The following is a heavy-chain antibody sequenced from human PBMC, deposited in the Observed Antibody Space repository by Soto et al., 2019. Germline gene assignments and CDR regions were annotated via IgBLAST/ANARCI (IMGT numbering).Heavy chain of an antibody. Sequence: QVQLVQSGAEVKKPGSSVKVSCKASGGTFSSYAISWVRQAPGQGLEWMGGIIPILGTANYAQKFQGRVTITADESTSTAYMELSSLRSEDTAVYYCARGLYSGYDYRYYYYGMDVWGQGTTVTVSS. CDR1: GGTFSSYA. CDR3: ARGLYSGYDYRYYYYGMDV. V-gene: IGHV1-69*01. CDR2: IIPILGTA. J-gene: IGHJ6*01. D-gene: IGHD5-12*01.